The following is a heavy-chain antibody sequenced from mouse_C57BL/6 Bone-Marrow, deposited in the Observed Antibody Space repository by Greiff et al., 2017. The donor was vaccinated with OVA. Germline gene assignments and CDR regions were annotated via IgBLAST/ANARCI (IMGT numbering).Heavy chain of an antibody. V-gene: IGHV6-3*01. CDR2: IRLKSDNYAT. Sequence: EVKLEESGGGLVQPGGSMKLSCVASGFTFSNYWMNWVRQSPEKGLEWVAQIRLKSDNYATHYAESVKGRFTISRDDSKSSVYLQMNNLRAEDTGIYYCTDGSSYGYWGQGTTLTVSS. J-gene: IGHJ2*01. CDR3: TDGSSYGY. CDR1: GFTFSNYW. D-gene: IGHD1-1*01.